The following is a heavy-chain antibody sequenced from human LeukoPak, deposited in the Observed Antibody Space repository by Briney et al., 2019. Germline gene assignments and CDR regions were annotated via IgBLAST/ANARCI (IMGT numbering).Heavy chain of an antibody. V-gene: IGHV3-48*03. CDR1: GFTFSSYE. CDR2: ISSSGSTI. J-gene: IGHJ4*02. Sequence: PGGSLSLSCAASGFTFSSYEMNWVRQAPGKGLEWVSYISSSGSTIYYADSVKGRFTISRDNAKNSLYLQMNSLRAEDTAVYYCASVPQITMVRGVINWGQGTLVTVSS. D-gene: IGHD3-10*01. CDR3: ASVPQITMVRGVIN.